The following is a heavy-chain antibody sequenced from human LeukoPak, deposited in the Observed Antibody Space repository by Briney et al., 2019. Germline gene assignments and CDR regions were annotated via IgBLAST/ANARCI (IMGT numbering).Heavy chain of an antibody. CDR1: RFTFSDHY. Sequence: GGSLRLPCAASRFTFSDHYMDWVRQAPGKGLEWVARIRTRAKGYTTQYAPSVRDRFSISRDHSTSSVYLQMNSLKTEDTAVYFCARVGDYYHTRGFSSDAFDIWGLGTMVTVAS. J-gene: IGHJ3*02. CDR2: IRTRAKGYTT. D-gene: IGHD3-22*01. CDR3: ARVGDYYHTRGFSSDAFDI. V-gene: IGHV3-72*01.